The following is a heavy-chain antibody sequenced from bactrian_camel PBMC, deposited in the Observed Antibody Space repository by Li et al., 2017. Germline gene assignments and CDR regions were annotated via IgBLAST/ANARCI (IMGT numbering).Heavy chain of an antibody. CDR3: VHHDLDDLTEFSH. D-gene: IGHD2*01. V-gene: IGHV3S1*01. J-gene: IGHJ4*01. Sequence: HVQLVESGGGSVQAGGSLRLSCEISLYIYSSYCMGWFRQAPGKEREAVAAHYTGTATTYVADSVKGRFTISRDNAKNTVYLQMNSLKPEDTAVYYCVHHDLDDLTEFSHWGQGTQVTVS. CDR1: LYIYSSYC. CDR2: HYTGTATT.